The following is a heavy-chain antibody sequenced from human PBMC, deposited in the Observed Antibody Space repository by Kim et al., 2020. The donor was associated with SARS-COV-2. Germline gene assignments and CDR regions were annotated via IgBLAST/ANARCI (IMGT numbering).Heavy chain of an antibody. CDR1: GGSISSSSYY. V-gene: IGHV4-39*01. Sequence: SETLSLTCTVSGGSISSSSYYWGWIRQPPGKGLEWIGSIYYSGSTYYNPSLKSRVTISVDTSKNQFSLKLSSVTAADTAVYYCARVIAGGYYYYYYMDV. CDR2: IYYSGST. CDR3: ARVIAGGYYYYYYMDV. J-gene: IGHJ6*03. D-gene: IGHD6-13*01.